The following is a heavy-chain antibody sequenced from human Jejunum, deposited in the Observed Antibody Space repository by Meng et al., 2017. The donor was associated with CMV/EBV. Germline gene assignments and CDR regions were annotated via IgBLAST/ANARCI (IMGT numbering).Heavy chain of an antibody. Sequence: ASGFSFSNYGLHWVRQAPGKGLEWVAFIRSDGSTEFYAESVKGRFTISRDNAKNTLYLQMNSLRGEDTAVYYCARSVARYNWFDPWGQGTLVTVSS. CDR1: GFSFSNYG. CDR2: IRSDGSTE. CDR3: ARSVARYNWFDP. V-gene: IGHV3-33*01. J-gene: IGHJ5*02. D-gene: IGHD2-21*01.